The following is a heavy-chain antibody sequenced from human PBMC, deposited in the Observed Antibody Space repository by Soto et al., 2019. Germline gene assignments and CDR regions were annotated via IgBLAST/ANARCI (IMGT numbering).Heavy chain of an antibody. J-gene: IGHJ4*02. D-gene: IGHD6-25*01. Sequence: SVKVSCKASGGTFSSYAISWVRQAPGQGLEWMGGIIPIFGTANYAQKFQGRVTITADESTSTAYMELSSLRSEDTAVYYCATYTPAASAFDYWGQGTLVTVSS. CDR1: GGTFSSYA. CDR2: IIPIFGTA. V-gene: IGHV1-69*13. CDR3: ATYTPAASAFDY.